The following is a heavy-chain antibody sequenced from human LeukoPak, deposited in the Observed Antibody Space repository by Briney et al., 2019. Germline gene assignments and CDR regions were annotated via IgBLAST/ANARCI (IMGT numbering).Heavy chain of an antibody. D-gene: IGHD4-17*01. CDR3: ARQSEDYGVRDAFDI. J-gene: IGHJ3*02. CDR1: SGSFSGYY. CDR2: INHSEST. V-gene: IGHV4-34*01. Sequence: SETLSLNCAVYSGSFSGYYWIWIRQPPGKGLEWIGEINHSESTNYNPSLKGRVTISVDMSKNQFSLKLSSVTAADTAVYYCARQSEDYGVRDAFDIWGQGTMVTVSS.